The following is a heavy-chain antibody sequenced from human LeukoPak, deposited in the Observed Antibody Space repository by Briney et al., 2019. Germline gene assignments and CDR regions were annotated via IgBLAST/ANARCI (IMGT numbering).Heavy chain of an antibody. CDR2: IKSKTDGGTT. CDR1: GFTFSNAW. CDR3: TTERVIVVVPAASSQLNFDY. Sequence: GGSLRLSCAASGFTFSNAWMSWVRQAPGKGLEWVGRIKSKTDGGTTGYAAPVKGRFTISRDDSKNTLYLQMNSLKTEDTAVYYCTTERVIVVVPAASSQLNFDYWGQGTLVTVSS. J-gene: IGHJ4*02. V-gene: IGHV3-15*01. D-gene: IGHD2-2*01.